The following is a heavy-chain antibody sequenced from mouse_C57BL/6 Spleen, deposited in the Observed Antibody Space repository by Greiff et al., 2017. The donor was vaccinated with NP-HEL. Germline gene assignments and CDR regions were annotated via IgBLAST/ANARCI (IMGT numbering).Heavy chain of an antibody. D-gene: IGHD1-1*01. J-gene: IGHJ1*03. Sequence: EVQRVESGGDLVKPGGSLKLSCAASGFTFSSYGMSWVRQTPDKRLEWVATISSGGSYTYYPDSVKGRFTISRDNAKNTLYLQMSSLKSEDTAMYYCARQGNYYGSSTGYFDVWGTGTTVTVSS. V-gene: IGHV5-6*01. CDR2: ISSGGSYT. CDR3: ARQGNYYGSSTGYFDV. CDR1: GFTFSSYG.